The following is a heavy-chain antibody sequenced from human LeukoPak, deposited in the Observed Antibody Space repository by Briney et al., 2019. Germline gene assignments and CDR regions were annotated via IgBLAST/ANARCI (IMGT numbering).Heavy chain of an antibody. V-gene: IGHV3-7*03. CDR1: EFTFGRYW. CDR2: INQDGRKE. Sequence: PGGSLRLSCVASEFTFGRYWMTWVRQAPGKGLEWVANINQDGRKEHYVDSVKGRFTISRDNAKNFLYLQMSSLRAEDTAVYFCARDTSPYCGDDCYFDAFDLWGQGTMVTVSS. J-gene: IGHJ3*01. CDR3: ARDTSPYCGDDCYFDAFDL. D-gene: IGHD2-21*02.